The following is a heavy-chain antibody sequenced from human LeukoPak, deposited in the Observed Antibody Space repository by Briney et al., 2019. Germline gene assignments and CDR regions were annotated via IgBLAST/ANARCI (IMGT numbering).Heavy chain of an antibody. CDR3: ARHLRPGYSNWTVDN. CDR2: IYYSGDT. V-gene: IGHV4-39*01. D-gene: IGHD1-20*01. J-gene: IGHJ4*02. CDR1: GGSIINNNYY. Sequence: PSETLSLTCPVSGGSIINNNYYWAWIRQPPGKGLEWIGSIYYSGDTYYNPSLKSRVTISVDTSKNQFSLKLSSVTAADTAVYYCARHLRPGYSNWTVDNWGQGTLVTVSS.